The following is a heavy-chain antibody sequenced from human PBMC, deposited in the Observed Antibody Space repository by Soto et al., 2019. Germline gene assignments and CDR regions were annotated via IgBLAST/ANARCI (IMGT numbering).Heavy chain of an antibody. Sequence: GGSLRLSCGASGSTFSSSWMTWVRQAPGKGLEWVANINLDGSERNYVDSVKGRFTISRDNAKNLLYLQMNSLRAEDTAVYYCARDREYNCFDYWGKETLVTVSS. V-gene: IGHV3-7*05. J-gene: IGHJ4*02. CDR1: GSTFSSSW. CDR3: ARDREYNCFDY. CDR2: INLDGSER. D-gene: IGHD5-18*01.